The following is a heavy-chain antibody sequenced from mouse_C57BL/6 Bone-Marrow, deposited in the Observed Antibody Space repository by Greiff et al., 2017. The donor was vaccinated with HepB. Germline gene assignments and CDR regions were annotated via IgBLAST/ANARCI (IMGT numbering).Heavy chain of an antibody. CDR3: TRGLHYYGSSYDAY. D-gene: IGHD1-1*01. Sequence: VQLKQSGAELVRPGASVKLSCTASGFNIKDYYMHWVKQRPEQGLEWIGRIDPEDGDTEYAPKFQGKATMTADTSSNTAYLQLSSLTSEDTAVYYCTRGLHYYGSSYDAYWGQGTLVTVSA. CDR2: IDPEDGDT. V-gene: IGHV14-1*01. J-gene: IGHJ3*01. CDR1: GFNIKDYY.